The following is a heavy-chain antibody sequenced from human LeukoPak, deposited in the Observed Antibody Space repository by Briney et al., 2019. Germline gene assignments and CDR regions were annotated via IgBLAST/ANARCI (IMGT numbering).Heavy chain of an antibody. CDR3: ARTLITFGGVIVIGSDY. Sequence: SVKVSCKASGYTFTSYGISWVRQAPGQGLEWMGWISAYNGNTNYAQKLQGRVTMTTDTSTSTAYMELRSLRSDDTAVYYCARTLITFGGVIVIGSDYWGQGTLVTVSS. V-gene: IGHV1-18*01. CDR1: GYTFTSYG. J-gene: IGHJ4*02. CDR2: ISAYNGNT. D-gene: IGHD3-16*02.